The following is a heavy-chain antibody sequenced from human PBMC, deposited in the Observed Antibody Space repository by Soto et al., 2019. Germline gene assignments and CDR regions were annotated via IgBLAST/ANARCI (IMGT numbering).Heavy chain of an antibody. V-gene: IGHV3-49*04. CDR3: TRVGATRNYYYYGMDV. J-gene: IGHJ6*02. Sequence: GGSLRLACTASGFTFGDYAMSWVRQAPGKGLEWVGFIRSKAYGGTTEYAASVKGRFTISRDDSKSIAYLQMNSLKTEDTAVYYCTRVGATRNYYYYGMDVWGQGTTVTVSS. D-gene: IGHD1-26*01. CDR2: IRSKAYGGTT. CDR1: GFTFGDYA.